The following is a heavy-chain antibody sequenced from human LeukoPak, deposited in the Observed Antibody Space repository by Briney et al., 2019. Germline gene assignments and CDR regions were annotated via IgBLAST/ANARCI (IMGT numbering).Heavy chain of an antibody. CDR3: ARDTYYHYYDSSGYYIDY. D-gene: IGHD3-22*01. Sequence: GRSLRLSCAASGFTFSSYGMHWVRQATGKGLEWVAVIWYDGSNKYYADSVKSRFTISRDNSKNTLYLQMNSPRAEDTAVYYCARDTYYHYYDSSGYYIDYWGQGTLVTVSS. V-gene: IGHV3-33*01. CDR2: IWYDGSNK. CDR1: GFTFSSYG. J-gene: IGHJ4*02.